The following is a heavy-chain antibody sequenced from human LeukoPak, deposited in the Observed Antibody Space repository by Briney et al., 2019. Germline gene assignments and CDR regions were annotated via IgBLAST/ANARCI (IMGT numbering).Heavy chain of an antibody. CDR2: ISNSGGST. D-gene: IGHD3-3*01. V-gene: IGHV3-23*01. Sequence: GGSLRLSCAASAFTFSTYAMSWVRQAPGKGLEWVSGISNSGGSTPYADSVRGRFTISRDNSKNTLYLQMNSLRAEDTAVYYCAKGYDFWSGYYKGLGYWGQGTLVTVSS. J-gene: IGHJ4*02. CDR3: AKGYDFWSGYYKGLGY. CDR1: AFTFSTYA.